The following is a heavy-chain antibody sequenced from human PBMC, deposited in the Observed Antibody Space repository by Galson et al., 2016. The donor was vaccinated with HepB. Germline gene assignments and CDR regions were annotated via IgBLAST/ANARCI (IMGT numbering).Heavy chain of an antibody. CDR2: ISYDGSNK. D-gene: IGHD1-26*01. CDR1: GFTFSSYA. CDR3: ARGGGSGSGNYYRGDFDY. V-gene: IGHV3-30-3*01. J-gene: IGHJ4*02. Sequence: SLRLSCAASGFTFSSYAMHWVRQAPGKGLEWVAVISYDGSNKYYADSVKGRFTISRDNSKNTLYLQMNSLRAEDTAVYYCARGGGSGSGNYYRGDFDYWGQGTLCTVSS.